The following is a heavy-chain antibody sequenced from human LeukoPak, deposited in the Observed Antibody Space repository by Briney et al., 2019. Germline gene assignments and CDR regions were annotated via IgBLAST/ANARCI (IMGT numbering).Heavy chain of an antibody. CDR3: AGEYYYDSSGYGEYYFDY. CDR2: ISAYNGNT. Sequence: VKVSCKASGYTFTSYGISWVRQAPGQGLEWMGWISAYNGNTNYAQKLQGRVTMTTDTSTSTAYMELRSLRSDDTAVYYCAGEYYYDSSGYGEYYFDYWGQGTLVTVSS. D-gene: IGHD3-22*01. J-gene: IGHJ4*02. CDR1: GYTFTSYG. V-gene: IGHV1-18*01.